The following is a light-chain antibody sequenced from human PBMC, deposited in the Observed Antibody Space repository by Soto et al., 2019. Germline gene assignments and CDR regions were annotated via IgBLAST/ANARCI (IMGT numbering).Light chain of an antibody. Sequence: QSVLTQPASVSGSPGQSITISCTGTSSDVGSYNLVSWYQQHPGKAPKLMIYEGSKRPSGVSNRFSGSKSVNTASLTISGLQAEYEADYYCCSYAFISTFVVFGGGTKLTV. CDR1: SSDVGSYNL. J-gene: IGLJ2*01. V-gene: IGLV2-23*03. CDR3: CSYAFISTFVV. CDR2: EGS.